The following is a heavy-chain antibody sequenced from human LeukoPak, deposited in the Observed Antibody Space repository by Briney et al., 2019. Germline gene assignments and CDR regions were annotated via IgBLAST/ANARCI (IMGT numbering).Heavy chain of an antibody. V-gene: IGHV3-48*03. J-gene: IGHJ4*02. D-gene: IGHD2-2*01. CDR3: TKAPGEQYLVPTD. Sequence: PGGSLRLSCAASGFTFSSYEINWVRQAPGKGLEWVSNISSSGSTMYYADSVKGRFSISRDNSKNTLYLQMNSLRADDTAVYYCTKAPGEQYLVPTDWGQGTLVTVSS. CDR2: ISSSGSTM. CDR1: GFTFSSYE.